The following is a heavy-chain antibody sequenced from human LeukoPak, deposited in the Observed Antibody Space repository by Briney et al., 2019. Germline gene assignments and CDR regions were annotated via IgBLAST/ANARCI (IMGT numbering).Heavy chain of an antibody. CDR1: GGSIFSNIYY. D-gene: IGHD6-19*01. V-gene: IGHV4-39*07. J-gene: IGHJ5*02. CDR2: IYYSGST. CDR3: ARVGSGWYVWFDP. Sequence: PSETLSLTCTVSGGSIFSNIYYWDCFRQPPGKGLECIGTIYYSGSTYYSPSLKSRVTISVDTSKNQFSLKLSSVTAADTAVYYCARVGSGWYVWFDPWGQGTLVTASS.